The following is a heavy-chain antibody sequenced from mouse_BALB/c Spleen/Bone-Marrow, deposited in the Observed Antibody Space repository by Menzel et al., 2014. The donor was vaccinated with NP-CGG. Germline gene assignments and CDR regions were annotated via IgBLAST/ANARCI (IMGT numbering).Heavy chain of an antibody. J-gene: IGHJ3*01. V-gene: IGHV14-3*02. CDR3: ANYYYGSSLFAY. CDR1: GFSIKDTY. Sequence: DVKLQESGAELVKPGASVKLSCTASGFSIKDTYMHWVKQRPEQGLEWIGRIDPANGNTKYDPKFQGKATITADTSSNTAYLQLSSLTSEDTAVYYCANYYYGSSLFAYWGQGTLVTVSA. CDR2: IDPANGNT. D-gene: IGHD1-1*01.